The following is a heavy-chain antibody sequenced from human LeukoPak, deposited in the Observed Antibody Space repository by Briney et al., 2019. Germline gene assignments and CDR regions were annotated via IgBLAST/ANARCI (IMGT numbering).Heavy chain of an antibody. Sequence: GGSLRLSCAASGFTFSSYGMHWVRQAPGKGLEWVAVISYDGSNKYYADSVKGRFTISRDNSKNTLYLQMNSLRAEDTAVYYCARPLLHYDILTGYFDYWGQGTLVTVSS. V-gene: IGHV3-30*03. D-gene: IGHD3-9*01. J-gene: IGHJ4*02. CDR3: ARPLLHYDILTGYFDY. CDR1: GFTFSSYG. CDR2: ISYDGSNK.